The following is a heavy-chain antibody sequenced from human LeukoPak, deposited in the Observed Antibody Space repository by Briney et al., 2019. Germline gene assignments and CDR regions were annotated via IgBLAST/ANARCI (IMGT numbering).Heavy chain of an antibody. CDR3: ARGDFWSGAPTD. D-gene: IGHD3-3*01. J-gene: IGHJ4*02. Sequence: SETLSLTCTVSGGSTSSHFWTWIRQPPGKGLEWLGYVYNTGSTNYNPSLQSRVTMTLDASKNQFYLKLTSVTAADTAVYYCARGDFWSGAPTDWGQGTLVTVSS. CDR2: VYNTGST. CDR1: GGSTSSHF. V-gene: IGHV4-59*08.